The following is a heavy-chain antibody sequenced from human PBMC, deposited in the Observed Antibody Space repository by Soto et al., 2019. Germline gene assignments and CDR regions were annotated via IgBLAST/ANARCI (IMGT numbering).Heavy chain of an antibody. Sequence: PGGSLRLSCAASGFTFSSYAMSWVRQAPGKGLEWVSAISGSGGSTYYADSVKGRFTISRDNSKNTLYLQMNSLRPEDTALYYCAKDPGGVQLWDFFDYWGQGTLVTVSS. CDR1: GFTFSSYA. CDR3: AKDPGGVQLWDFFDY. D-gene: IGHD5-18*01. CDR2: ISGSGGST. J-gene: IGHJ4*02. V-gene: IGHV3-23*01.